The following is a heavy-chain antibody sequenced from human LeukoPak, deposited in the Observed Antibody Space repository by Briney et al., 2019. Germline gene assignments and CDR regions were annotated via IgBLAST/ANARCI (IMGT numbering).Heavy chain of an antibody. CDR1: GFTFSAYS. V-gene: IGHV3-21*01. CDR2: IGGSSRSI. Sequence: GGSLRLSCAASGFTFSAYSMNWVRQAPGGGLEWVSSIGGSSRSIYNADSVKGRFTISRDNAKRSLYLQMNSLRAEDTAVYYCARDRDDDSSGSIDDAFDIWGQGTMVTVSS. D-gene: IGHD3-22*01. J-gene: IGHJ3*02. CDR3: ARDRDDDSSGSIDDAFDI.